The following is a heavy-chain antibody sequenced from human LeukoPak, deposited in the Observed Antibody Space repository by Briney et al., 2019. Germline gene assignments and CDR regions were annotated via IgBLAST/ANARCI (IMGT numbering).Heavy chain of an antibody. CDR1: GFSFSSYY. Sequence: GGSLRLSCAASGFSFSSYYMNWVRQAPGQGLEWVSYISNRGDHMSYADSVKGRFTISRDNAKNSLYLQMNSLRAEDTAVYYCARDGWVDYWGQGTLVTVSS. J-gene: IGHJ4*02. CDR3: ARDGWVDY. D-gene: IGHD1-26*01. CDR2: ISNRGDHM. V-gene: IGHV3-21*05.